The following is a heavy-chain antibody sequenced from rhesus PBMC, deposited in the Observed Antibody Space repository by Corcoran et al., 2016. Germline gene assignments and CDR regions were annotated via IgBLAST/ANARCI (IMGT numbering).Heavy chain of an antibody. V-gene: IGHV2-174*01. CDR3: ARGGCSGIYCFYYFDY. CDR2: IYWDDDK. D-gene: IGHD2-27*01. Sequence: QVTLKESGPALVKPTQTLTLPCTFSGFSLTTSGLGVGWIRQPPGKALEWLALIYWDDDKRYSTSLKSRLTIAKDTSKNQVVLTRTNMDPVDTATYYCARGGCSGIYCFYYFDYWGQGVLVTVSS. J-gene: IGHJ4*01. CDR1: GFSLTTSGLG.